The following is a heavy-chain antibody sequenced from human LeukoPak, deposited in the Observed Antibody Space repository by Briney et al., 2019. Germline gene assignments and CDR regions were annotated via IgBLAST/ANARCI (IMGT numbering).Heavy chain of an antibody. CDR2: ISYDGSNK. CDR1: GFTFSSYG. J-gene: IGHJ4*02. D-gene: IGHD6-19*01. V-gene: IGHV3-30*18. CDR3: AKRAVAAFDY. Sequence: RAGRSLRLSCAASGFTFSSYGMHWVRQAPGKGLEWVAVISYDGSNKYYADSVKGRFTISRDNSKNTLYLQMNSLRAEDTAVYYCAKRAVAAFDYWGQGTLVTVSS.